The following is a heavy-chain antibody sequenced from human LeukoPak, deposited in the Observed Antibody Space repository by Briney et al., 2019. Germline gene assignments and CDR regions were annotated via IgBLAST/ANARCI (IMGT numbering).Heavy chain of an antibody. CDR2: ISYTGTT. D-gene: IGHD1-26*01. Sequence: PSETLSLTCTVSGGSIGSSAYSWGWIRQPPGKGLGWIGSISYTGTTYYNPSLKSRVTISLDTSKNQFSLKLISVTAADTAVYYCATDSVGDTTAFDYWGQGTLVTVSS. J-gene: IGHJ4*02. CDR1: GGSIGSSAYS. V-gene: IGHV4-39*01. CDR3: ATDSVGDTTAFDY.